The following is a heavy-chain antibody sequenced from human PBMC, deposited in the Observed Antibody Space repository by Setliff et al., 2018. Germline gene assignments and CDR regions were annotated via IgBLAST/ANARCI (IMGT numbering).Heavy chain of an antibody. CDR3: AREYYYGSGSYYSPSPYFDY. CDR2: ISYDGSNK. CDR1: GFTFSSYA. Sequence: PGGSLRLSCAASGFTFSSYAMHWVRQAPGKGLEWVAVISYDGSNKYYADSVKGRFTISRDNSKNTLYLQMNSLRAEDTAVYYCAREYYYGSGSYYSPSPYFDYWGQGTLVTVSS. J-gene: IGHJ4*02. D-gene: IGHD3-10*01. V-gene: IGHV3-30-3*01.